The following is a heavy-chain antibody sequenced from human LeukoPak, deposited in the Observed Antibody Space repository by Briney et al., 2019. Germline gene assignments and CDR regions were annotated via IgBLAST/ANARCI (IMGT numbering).Heavy chain of an antibody. CDR1: GYTFTSYY. Sequence: ASVKVSCKASGYTFTSYYIHWVRQAPGEGLEWMGIINPSGGSTSYAQKFQGRVTMTRDMSTSTVYMELSSLRSEDTAVYYCARAKTGLSSSLTKGTNWFDPWGQGTLVTVSS. D-gene: IGHD6-13*01. CDR2: INPSGGST. CDR3: ARAKTGLSSSLTKGTNWFDP. J-gene: IGHJ5*02. V-gene: IGHV1-46*01.